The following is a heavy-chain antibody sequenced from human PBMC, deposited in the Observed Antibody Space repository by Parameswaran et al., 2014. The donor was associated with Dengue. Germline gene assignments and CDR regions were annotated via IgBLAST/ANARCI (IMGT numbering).Heavy chain of an antibody. Sequence: SWVRQAPGQGLEWMGGIIPIFGTANYAQKFQGRVTITADESTSTAYMELSSLRSEDTAVYYCARWHNYGDYYGMDVWGQGTTVTVSS. CDR3: ARWHNYGDYYGMDV. J-gene: IGHJ6*02. D-gene: IGHD4-11*01. CDR2: IIPIFGTA. V-gene: IGHV1-69*01.